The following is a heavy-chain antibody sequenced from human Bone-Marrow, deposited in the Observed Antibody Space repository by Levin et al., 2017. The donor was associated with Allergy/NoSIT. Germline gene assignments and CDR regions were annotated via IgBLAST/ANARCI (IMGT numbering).Heavy chain of an antibody. CDR3: SLHYFDFSRALDV. J-gene: IGHJ6*02. CDR1: GYTFTAYY. D-gene: IGHD3-3*01. CDR2: INPNTAVT. V-gene: IGHV1-2*02. Sequence: ASVKVSCKASGYTFTAYYIHWLRQAPGQGPEWLGWINPNTAVTNYAHKFQGRVTLTRDTSISTAYMELSGLRSDDTAQYYCSLHYFDFSRALDVWGQGTTVTVSS.